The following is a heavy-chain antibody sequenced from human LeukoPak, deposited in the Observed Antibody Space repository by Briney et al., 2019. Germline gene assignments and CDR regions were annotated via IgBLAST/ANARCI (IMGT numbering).Heavy chain of an antibody. CDR3: AHRRIGYSSGWYFDY. V-gene: IGHV2-5*02. CDR2: IYWDDDK. D-gene: IGHD6-19*01. CDR1: GFSLTTTGVS. Sequence: NQSGPTLVNPTQTLTLTCSFSGFSLTTTGVSVGWIRQPPGKALERLALIYWDDDKRYSPSLKSRLTITKDTSKNQVVLTMTNMDPVDTATYYCAHRRIGYSSGWYFDYWGQGTLVTVSS. J-gene: IGHJ4*02.